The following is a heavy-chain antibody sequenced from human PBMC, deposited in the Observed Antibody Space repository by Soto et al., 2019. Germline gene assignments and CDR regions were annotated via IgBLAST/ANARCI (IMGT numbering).Heavy chain of an antibody. CDR2: INHSGST. CDR1: GGSFSGYY. J-gene: IGHJ6*02. CDR3: VRETGMDV. Sequence: PSETLSLTCAVYGGSFSGYYWSWIRQPPGKGLEWIGEINHSGSTNYNPSLKSRVTISVDTTKSQFALKLSSGTTADPAVYYCVRETGMDVWGQGTTVTVSS. V-gene: IGHV4-34*01. D-gene: IGHD1-26*01.